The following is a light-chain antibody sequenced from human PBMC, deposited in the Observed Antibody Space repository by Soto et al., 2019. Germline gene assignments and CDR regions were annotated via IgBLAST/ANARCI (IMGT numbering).Light chain of an antibody. V-gene: IGKV3-15*01. Sequence: EVVMTQSPATLSLSPGERATLSCRASQSVGSNYLAWYQQKPGQAPRLLIYGISTRATGIPARFSGSGSGTEVTLTISSLQSEDFAVYYCQQYTSWPITFGQGTRLEIK. CDR3: QQYTSWPIT. CDR1: QSVGSN. CDR2: GIS. J-gene: IGKJ5*01.